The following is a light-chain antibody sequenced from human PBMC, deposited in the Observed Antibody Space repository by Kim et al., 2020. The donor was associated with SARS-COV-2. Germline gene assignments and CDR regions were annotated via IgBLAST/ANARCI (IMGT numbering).Light chain of an antibody. CDR2: YDS. CDR1: NIGSKS. Sequence: SYELTQPPSVSVAPGKTARITCGGNNIGSKSVHWYQQKPGHAPVLVIYYDSDRPSGIPERFSGSNSGNTATLTISRVEAGDEADYYCQVWDSSSDHRVFGGGTQLNVL. CDR3: QVWDSSSDHRV. V-gene: IGLV3-21*04. J-gene: IGLJ3*02.